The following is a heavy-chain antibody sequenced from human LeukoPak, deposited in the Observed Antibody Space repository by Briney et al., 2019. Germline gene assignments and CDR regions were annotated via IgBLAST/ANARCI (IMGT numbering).Heavy chain of an antibody. CDR2: IYISSSYV. CDR3: ARNYGAGRRLDY. Sequence: PGWSLRLSCAASGFTFSHYYMSWIRQAPGTGLEWVAYIYISSSYVNYADSVKGRFTISRGNAKKSLHRQLNSMRAEDTAVYYCARNYGAGRRLDYWGQGTLVTVFS. D-gene: IGHD4/OR15-4a*01. CDR1: GFTFSHYY. V-gene: IGHV3-11*03. J-gene: IGHJ4*02.